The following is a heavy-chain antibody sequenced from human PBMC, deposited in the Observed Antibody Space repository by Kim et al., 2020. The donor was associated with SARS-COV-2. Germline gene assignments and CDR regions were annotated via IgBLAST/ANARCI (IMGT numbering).Heavy chain of an antibody. Sequence: IANDAQKCQGRVTITADKSTSTAYMELSSLRSEDTAVYYCARDLGGYPSPWGQGTLVTVSS. V-gene: IGHV1-69*04. J-gene: IGHJ5*02. D-gene: IGHD1-26*01. CDR3: ARDLGGYPSP. CDR2: IA.